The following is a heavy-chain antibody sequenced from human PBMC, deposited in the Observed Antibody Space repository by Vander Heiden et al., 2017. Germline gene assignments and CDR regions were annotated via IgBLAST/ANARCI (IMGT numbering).Heavy chain of an antibody. J-gene: IGHJ5*02. CDR3: ARTGRTYCDP. CDR2: IYNNIYT. CDR1: GGSNAEDY. D-gene: IGHD1-1*01. Sequence: QVPLPASVPGLVNPSATRSLTCTVAGGSNAEDYGSWNRQPHGKGQEWIGYIYNNIYTKHAPALKSRATISTSGNQIYLTLTSMTTADTAVYYCARTGRTYCDPWGQGILVSVSS. V-gene: IGHV4-59*01.